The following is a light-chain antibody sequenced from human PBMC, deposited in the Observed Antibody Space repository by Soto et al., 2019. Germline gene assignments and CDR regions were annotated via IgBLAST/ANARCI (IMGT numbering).Light chain of an antibody. J-gene: IGKJ4*01. Sequence: EIVLKQSPDTLSLSPGERATLSCRASQSVRSNYLAWYQQKPGRATRFLIYDASSRATGIPDRFSGSGSGTNFSLTISRLEPEDFAVYYCQQYVSTPLTFGGGTKVDIK. V-gene: IGKV3-20*01. CDR3: QQYVSTPLT. CDR2: DAS. CDR1: QSVRSNY.